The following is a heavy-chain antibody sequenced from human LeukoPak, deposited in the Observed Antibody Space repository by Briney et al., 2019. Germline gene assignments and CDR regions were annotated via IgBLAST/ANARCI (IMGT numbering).Heavy chain of an antibody. V-gene: IGHV3-48*03. Sequence: GRSLRLSCAASGLTFSSYEMNWVRQAPGKGLEWVSSISSSGSTIYYADSVKGRFTISRDNAKNSLYLQMNSLRAEDTAVYYCAELGITMIGGVWGKGTTVTISS. CDR3: AELGITMIGGV. J-gene: IGHJ6*04. CDR1: GLTFSSYE. D-gene: IGHD3-10*02. CDR2: ISSSGSTI.